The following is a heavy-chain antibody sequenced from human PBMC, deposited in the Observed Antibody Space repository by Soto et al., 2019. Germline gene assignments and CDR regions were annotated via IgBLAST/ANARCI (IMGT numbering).Heavy chain of an antibody. CDR3: AKGPITIFGVALQLDY. CDR2: ISYDGSNK. J-gene: IGHJ4*02. V-gene: IGHV3-30*18. CDR1: GFTFSSYG. Sequence: GGSLRLSCAASGFTFSSYGMHWVRQAPGKGLEWVAVISYDGSNKYYADSVKGRFTISRDNSKNTLYLQMNSLRAEDTAVYYCAKGPITIFGVALQLDYWGQGTLVTVSS. D-gene: IGHD3-3*01.